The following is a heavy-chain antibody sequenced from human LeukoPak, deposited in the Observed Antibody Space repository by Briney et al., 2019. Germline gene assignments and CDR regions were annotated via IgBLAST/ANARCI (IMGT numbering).Heavy chain of an antibody. V-gene: IGHV1-18*01. Sequence: ASVHVSCQPSGYTFTSYVISWVRQAPGQGGEWMGWMSVYNGNTNYAPKLQGRVTMTRDTSTSTAYIELRSLRSDDPAVFFCARELRGMDVWAQGTTVSVSS. J-gene: IGHJ6*02. CDR2: MSVYNGNT. CDR3: ARELRGMDV. CDR1: GYTFTSYV.